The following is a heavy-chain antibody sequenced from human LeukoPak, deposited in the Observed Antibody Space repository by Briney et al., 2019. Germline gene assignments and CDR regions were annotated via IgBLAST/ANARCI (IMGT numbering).Heavy chain of an antibody. CDR2: INHSGST. CDR3: ARDNVVGATYYFDY. V-gene: IGHV4-34*01. D-gene: IGHD1-26*01. Sequence: SETLSLTCAVYGGSFSGYYWSWIRQPPGKGLEWIGEINHSGSTNYNPSLKSRVTISVDTSKNQFSLKLSSVTAADTAVYYCARDNVVGATYYFDYWGQGTLVTVSS. CDR1: GGSFSGYY. J-gene: IGHJ4*02.